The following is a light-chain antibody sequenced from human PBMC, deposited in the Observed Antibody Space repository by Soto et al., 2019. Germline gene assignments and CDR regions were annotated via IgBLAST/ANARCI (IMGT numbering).Light chain of an antibody. V-gene: IGKV3-15*01. Sequence: EIVWRQSPATLSLSPGERATLSCRASQSVSSSLAWYQQKPGQSPRLLIYGASNRATGIPDRFSGSGSGTEFTLTISSLQSEDFAVYYCQKYNNWPPWTVGQGTKVDIK. CDR2: GAS. CDR1: QSVSSS. CDR3: QKYNNWPPWT. J-gene: IGKJ1*01.